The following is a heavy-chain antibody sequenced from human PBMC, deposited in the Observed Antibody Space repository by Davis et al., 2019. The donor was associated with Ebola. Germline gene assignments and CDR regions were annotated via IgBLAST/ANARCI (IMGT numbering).Heavy chain of an antibody. V-gene: IGHV3-53*01. Sequence: PGGSLRLSCAASGFTVSSNYMSWVRQAPGKGLEWVSVIYSGGSTYYADSVKGRFTISRDNSKNTLYLQMNSLRAEDTAVYYCAKPDRGYCSGGSCYGFDYWGQGTLVTVSS. D-gene: IGHD2-15*01. J-gene: IGHJ4*02. CDR2: IYSGGST. CDR1: GFTVSSNY. CDR3: AKPDRGYCSGGSCYGFDY.